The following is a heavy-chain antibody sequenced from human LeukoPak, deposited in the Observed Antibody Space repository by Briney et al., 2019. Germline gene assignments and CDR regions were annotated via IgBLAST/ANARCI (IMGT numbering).Heavy chain of an antibody. V-gene: IGHV4-31*03. J-gene: IGHJ6*02. CDR2: IYYSGST. Sequence: SQTLSLTCTVSGGSISSGGYYWSWIRQHPGKGLEWIGYIYYSGSTYYSPSLKSRVTISVDTSKNQFSLKLSSVTAADTAVYYCARANSSNRYYGMDVWGQGTTVTVSS. D-gene: IGHD6-13*01. CDR1: GGSISSGGYY. CDR3: ARANSSNRYYGMDV.